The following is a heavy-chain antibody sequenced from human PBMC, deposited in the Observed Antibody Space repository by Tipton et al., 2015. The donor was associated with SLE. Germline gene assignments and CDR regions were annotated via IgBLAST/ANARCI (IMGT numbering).Heavy chain of an antibody. J-gene: IGHJ4*02. Sequence: TLSLTCTVSGYSISTGFYWGWIRQPPGKGLDWIGHVSPSGDTNYNPSLKSRVTMSVDTSKNQFSLKLSSVTAADTAVYYCARRRGSSWYEDYFDYWGQGTLVTVSS. CDR3: ARRRGSSWYEDYFDY. V-gene: IGHV4-38-2*02. CDR1: GYSISTGFY. D-gene: IGHD6-13*01. CDR2: VSPSGDT.